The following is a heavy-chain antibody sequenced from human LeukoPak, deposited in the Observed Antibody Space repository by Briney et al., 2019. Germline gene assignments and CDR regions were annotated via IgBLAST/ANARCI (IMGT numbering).Heavy chain of an antibody. CDR3: ARRSEGATNY. J-gene: IGHJ4*02. D-gene: IGHD1-26*01. Sequence: PSETLSLTCTVSGGSISSSSYYWGWLRQPPGKGLEWIGSIYYSGSTYYNPSLKSRVTISVDTSKNQFSLKLSSVTAADTAVYYCARRSEGATNYWGQGTLVTVSS. CDR1: GGSISSSSYY. V-gene: IGHV4-39*01. CDR2: IYYSGST.